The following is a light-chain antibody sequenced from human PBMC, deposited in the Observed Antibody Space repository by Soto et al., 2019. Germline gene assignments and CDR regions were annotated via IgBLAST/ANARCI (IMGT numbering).Light chain of an antibody. CDR3: QQANSFPIT. J-gene: IGKJ5*01. Sequence: EIVMTQSPVTLSVSPGERATLSCSASQSVRSNLAWYQQKPGQAPRLLIYDASTRATGIPARFSGSGSGTEFTLTISSLQSEDFATYYCQQANSFPITFGQGTRLEIK. V-gene: IGKV3-15*01. CDR1: QSVRSN. CDR2: DAS.